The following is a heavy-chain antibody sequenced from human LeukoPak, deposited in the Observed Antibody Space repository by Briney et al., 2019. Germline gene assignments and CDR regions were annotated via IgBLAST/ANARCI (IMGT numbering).Heavy chain of an antibody. CDR3: AREIVTMIVGSGYFQH. D-gene: IGHD3-22*01. Sequence: GASVKVSCKASGYTFTSYAMNWVRQAPGQGLEWMGWINTNTGNPTYAQGFTGRFVFSLDTSVSTAYLQISSLKAEDTAVYYCAREIVTMIVGSGYFQHWGQGTLVTVSS. V-gene: IGHV7-4-1*02. CDR2: INTNTGNP. J-gene: IGHJ1*01. CDR1: GYTFTSYA.